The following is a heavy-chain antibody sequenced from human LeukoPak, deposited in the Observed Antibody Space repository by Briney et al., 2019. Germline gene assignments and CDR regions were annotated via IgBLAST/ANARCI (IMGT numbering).Heavy chain of an antibody. CDR1: GFTFSSYS. Sequence: GRSLRLSCAASGFTFSSYSMNWVRQAPGKGLEWVSSISSSSSYIYYADSVKGRFTISRDNAKNSLYLQMNSLRAEDTAVYYCARATHAPGYYYYYMDVWGKGTTVTVSS. CDR3: ARATHAPGYYYYYMDV. V-gene: IGHV3-21*01. CDR2: ISSSSSYI. J-gene: IGHJ6*03.